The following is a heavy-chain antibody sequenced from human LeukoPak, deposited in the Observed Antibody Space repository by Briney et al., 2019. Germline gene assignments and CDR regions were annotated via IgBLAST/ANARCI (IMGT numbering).Heavy chain of an antibody. CDR2: IYENGGTT. Sequence: AXSWVRQAPEKGVEFVSGIYENGGTTYYADSVKGRFSISRDNSKNTLYLQMDSLRGEDTAVYYCAKDFRIGYSAHFDYWGQGALVTVSS. J-gene: IGHJ4*02. CDR1: A. D-gene: IGHD2-21*01. V-gene: IGHV3-23*01. CDR3: AKDFRIGYSAHFDY.